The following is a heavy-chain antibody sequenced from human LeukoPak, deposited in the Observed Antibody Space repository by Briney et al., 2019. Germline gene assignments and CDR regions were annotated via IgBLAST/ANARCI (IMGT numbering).Heavy chain of an antibody. CDR2: IIPTLDMT. CDR1: GGTFSSYT. V-gene: IGHV1-69*02. Sequence: ASVKVSCKASGGTFSSYTINWVRQVPGQGLEWMGRIIPTLDMTNYAQKFQGRVTITADKSTSTAYMELSSLRSEDTAVYFCASPRQNYYDSAGSFDIWGQGTMVTVSS. CDR3: ASPRQNYYDSAGSFDI. J-gene: IGHJ3*02. D-gene: IGHD3-22*01.